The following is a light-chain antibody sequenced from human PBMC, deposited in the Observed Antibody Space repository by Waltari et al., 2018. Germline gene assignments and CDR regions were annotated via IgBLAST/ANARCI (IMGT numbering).Light chain of an antibody. Sequence: VLTQSPSALSLPPGERATLSCRASQSLTKRYLAWYQQKPGQAPRLLIYGASSRAAGIPDRFSGSGSGTDFTLTISRLEPEDFAVYYCQQYGSSIMYTFGQGTKLEIK. CDR1: QSLTKRY. CDR3: QQYGSSIMYT. J-gene: IGKJ2*01. V-gene: IGKV3-20*01. CDR2: GAS.